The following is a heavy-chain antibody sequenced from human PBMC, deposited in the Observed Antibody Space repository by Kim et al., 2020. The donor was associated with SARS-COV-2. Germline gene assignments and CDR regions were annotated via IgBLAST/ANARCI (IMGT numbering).Heavy chain of an antibody. CDR3: ARRYEDYFDY. J-gene: IGHJ4*02. V-gene: IGHV4-59*08. CDR2: IYYSGST. Sequence: SETLSLTCTVSGGSISSYYWSWIRQPPGKGLEWIGYIYYSGSTNYNPSLKSRVTISVDTSKNQFSLKLSSVTTADTAVYYCARRYEDYFDYWGQGTLVTV. D-gene: IGHD5-12*01. CDR1: GGSISSYY.